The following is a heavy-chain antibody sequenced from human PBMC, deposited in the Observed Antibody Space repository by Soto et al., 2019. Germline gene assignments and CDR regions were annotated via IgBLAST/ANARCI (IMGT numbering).Heavy chain of an antibody. D-gene: IGHD4-17*01. CDR2: IYYSGST. CDR3: ARDEFLNDYGDLDYYGMDV. Sequence: SETLSLTCTVSGGSISSGGYYWSWIRQHPGKGLEWIGYIYYSGSTYYNPSLKSRVTISVDTSKNQFSLKLSSVTAADTAVYYCARDEFLNDYGDLDYYGMDVWGQGTTVTVSS. CDR1: GGSISSGGYY. V-gene: IGHV4-31*03. J-gene: IGHJ6*02.